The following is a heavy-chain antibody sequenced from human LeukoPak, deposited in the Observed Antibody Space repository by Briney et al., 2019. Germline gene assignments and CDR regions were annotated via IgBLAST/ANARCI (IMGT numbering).Heavy chain of an antibody. J-gene: IGHJ6*02. V-gene: IGHV3-49*04. CDR3: TREDMVRGVISYYYGMDV. D-gene: IGHD3-10*01. CDR1: GFTFSSYW. CDR2: IRSKAYGGTT. Sequence: HAGGSLRLSCAASGFTFSSYWMSWVRQAPGKGLEWVGFIRSKAYGGTTEYAASVKGRFTISRDDSKSIAYLQMNSLKTEDTAVYYCTREDMVRGVISYYYGMDVWGQGTTVTVSS.